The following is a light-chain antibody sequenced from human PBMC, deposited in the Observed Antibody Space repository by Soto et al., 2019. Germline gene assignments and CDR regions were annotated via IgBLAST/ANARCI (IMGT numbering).Light chain of an antibody. Sequence: QSALTQPASVSGSPGQSITISCTGTSSDVGGYNHVSWYQHSPGKAPKLILFAVSDRPSGVSHRFSGSKSGNTASLTISGLQADDEADYYCCSYTSLSTGAFGGGTQLTV. CDR1: SSDVGGYNH. V-gene: IGLV2-14*01. J-gene: IGLJ2*01. CDR2: AVS. CDR3: CSYTSLSTGA.